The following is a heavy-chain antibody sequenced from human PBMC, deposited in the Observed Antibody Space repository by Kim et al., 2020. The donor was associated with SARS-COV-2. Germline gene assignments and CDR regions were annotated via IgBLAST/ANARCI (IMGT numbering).Heavy chain of an antibody. CDR1: GFTFSSYW. D-gene: IGHD3-3*01. Sequence: GGSLRLSCAASGFTFSSYWMSWVRQAPGKGLEWVANIKQDGSEKYYVDSVKGRFTISRDNAKNSLYLQMNSLRAEDTAVYYCARDWCYDFWNGWSYYYGMDVWGQGTTVTVSS. CDR2: IKQDGSEK. CDR3: ARDWCYDFWNGWSYYYGMDV. J-gene: IGHJ6*02. V-gene: IGHV3-7*01.